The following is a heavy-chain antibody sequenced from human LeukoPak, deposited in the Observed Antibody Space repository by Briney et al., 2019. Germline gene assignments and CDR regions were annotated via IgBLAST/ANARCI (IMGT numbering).Heavy chain of an antibody. Sequence: GGSLRLSCAASGFRFNTYWMSWVRQAPGKGLEWVANIKQDGNEKYYADSVKGRFTLSRDNAKNSLYLQMNSLRAEDTAVYYCARTGGSYPYYFEYWGQGTLVTVSS. D-gene: IGHD1-26*01. CDR3: ARTGGSYPYYFEY. CDR2: IKQDGNEK. CDR1: GFRFNTYW. J-gene: IGHJ4*02. V-gene: IGHV3-7*01.